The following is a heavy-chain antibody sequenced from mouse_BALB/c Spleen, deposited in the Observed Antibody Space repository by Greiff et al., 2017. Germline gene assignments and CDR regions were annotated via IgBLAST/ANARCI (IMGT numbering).Heavy chain of an antibody. CDR1: GYTFTSYW. V-gene: IGHV1-87*01. Sequence: QVQLQQSGAELARPGASVKLSCKASGYTFTSYWMQWVKQRPGQGLEWIGAIYPGDGDTRYTQKFKGKATLTADKSSSTAYMQLSSLASEDSAVYYCARGPDYWGQGTTLTVSS. CDR2: IYPGDGDT. J-gene: IGHJ2*01. CDR3: ARGPDY.